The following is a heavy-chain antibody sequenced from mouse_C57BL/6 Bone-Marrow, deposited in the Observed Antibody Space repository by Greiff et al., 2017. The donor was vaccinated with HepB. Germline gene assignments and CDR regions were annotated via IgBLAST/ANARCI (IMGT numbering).Heavy chain of an antibody. Sequence: VQLQESGPGLVAPSQSLSITCTVSGFSLTSYGVDWVRQSPGKGLEWLGVIWGVGSTNYNSALKSRLSISKDNSKSQVFLKMNSLQTDDTAMYYCARETTVVGDYAMDYWGQGTSVTVSS. CDR1: GFSLTSYG. V-gene: IGHV2-6*01. D-gene: IGHD1-1*01. J-gene: IGHJ4*01. CDR2: IWGVGST. CDR3: ARETTVVGDYAMDY.